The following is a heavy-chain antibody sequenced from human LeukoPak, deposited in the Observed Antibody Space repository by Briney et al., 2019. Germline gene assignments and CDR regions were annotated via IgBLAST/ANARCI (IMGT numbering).Heavy chain of an antibody. V-gene: IGHV1-46*01. Sequence: ASVTVSCKASGYAFTSYYMHWVRQAPGQGLEWMGIINPGVGSTNYAQKFQGRVTMTRDTSISTAYMELSRLRSDDTAVYYCARGGYYYGSGSYSWFDPWGQGTLVTVSS. CDR1: GYAFTSYY. CDR2: INPGVGST. CDR3: ARGGYYYGSGSYSWFDP. J-gene: IGHJ5*02. D-gene: IGHD3-10*01.